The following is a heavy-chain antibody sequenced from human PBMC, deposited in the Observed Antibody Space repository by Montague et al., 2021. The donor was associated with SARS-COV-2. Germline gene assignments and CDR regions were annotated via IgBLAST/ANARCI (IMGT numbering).Heavy chain of an antibody. V-gene: IGHV4-61*01. CDR3: ARDGVLRYFDWLGDRYGLDF. Sequence: SETLSLTCTVSGGSVSSGSYYWSWIRQPPGKGLEWIGYIYYSGSTNYNPSLKSRVTISVDTSKNQFSLKLSSVTAADTAVYYCARDGVLRYFDWLGDRYGLDFWGQGTTVTVSS. CDR2: IYYSGST. J-gene: IGHJ6*02. CDR1: GGSVSSGSYY. D-gene: IGHD3-9*01.